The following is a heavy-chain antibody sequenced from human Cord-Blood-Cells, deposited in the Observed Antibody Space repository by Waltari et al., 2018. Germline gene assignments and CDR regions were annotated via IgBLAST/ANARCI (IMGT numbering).Heavy chain of an antibody. CDR1: GVSISSSSYY. V-gene: IGHV4-39*01. Sequence: QLQLQESGPGLVKPSETLSLTCTVSGVSISSSSYYWGWIRQPPGKGLEWIGSIYYSGSTYYNPSLKSRVTISVDTSKNHFSLKLSSVTAADTAVYYCATNIVVVPAAKNSDYWGQGTLVTVSS. CDR2: IYYSGST. CDR3: ATNIVVVPAAKNSDY. J-gene: IGHJ4*02. D-gene: IGHD2-2*01.